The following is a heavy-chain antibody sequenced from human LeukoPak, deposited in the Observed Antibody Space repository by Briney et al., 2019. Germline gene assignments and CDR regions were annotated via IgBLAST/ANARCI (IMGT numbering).Heavy chain of an antibody. Sequence: GGSLRLSCAASGFTFSSYWMSWVRQAPGKGLEWVANIKQDGSEKYHVDSVKGRFTISRDNAKNSLYLQMNSLRAEDTAVYYCARRSSGPLYYYYYYMDVWGKGTTVTVSS. CDR1: GFTFSSYW. CDR3: ARRSSGPLYYYYYYMDV. D-gene: IGHD3-22*01. CDR2: IKQDGSEK. J-gene: IGHJ6*03. V-gene: IGHV3-7*01.